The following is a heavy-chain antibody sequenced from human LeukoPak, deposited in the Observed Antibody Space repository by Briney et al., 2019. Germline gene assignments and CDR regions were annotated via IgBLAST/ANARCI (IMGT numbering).Heavy chain of an antibody. J-gene: IGHJ4*02. CDR2: IYYSGST. CDR1: GGSISSYY. CDR3: ARGLRGYDYFDY. D-gene: IGHD5-12*01. V-gene: IGHV4-59*01. Sequence: MTSETLSLTCTVSGGSISSYYWSWIRQPPGKGLEWIGYIYYSGSTNYNPSLKSRVTISVDTSKNQFSLKLSSVTAADTAVYHCARGLRGYDYFDYWGQGTLVTVSS.